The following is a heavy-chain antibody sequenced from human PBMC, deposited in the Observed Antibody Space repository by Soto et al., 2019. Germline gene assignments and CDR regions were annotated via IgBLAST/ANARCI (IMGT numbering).Heavy chain of an antibody. CDR1: GGSISSGDYW. CDR3: ARDQNGSGNYYTRYFDY. D-gene: IGHD3-10*01. Sequence: SETLSLTCTVSGGSISSGDYWWSWVRQSPGKRLEWIGEIYHSGSTNYNPSLKSRVTISVDKSKNQFSLNLSSVTAADTAVYFCARDQNGSGNYYTRYFDYWGQGTLVTVSS. V-gene: IGHV4-4*02. CDR2: IYHSGST. J-gene: IGHJ4*02.